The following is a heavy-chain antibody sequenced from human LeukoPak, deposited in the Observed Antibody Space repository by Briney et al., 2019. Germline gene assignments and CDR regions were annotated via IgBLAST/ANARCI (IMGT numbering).Heavy chain of an antibody. CDR3: AKDSYVSGRPLHTFDV. CDR2: ISGSGDNT. Sequence: GGSLRLSCATSGFTFSSYAMNWLRQAPGKGLEWVSAISGSGDNTYYVDSVKGRFTISRDSPKNTLYLQMNSLRAEDTAVYYCAKDSYVSGRPLHTFDVWGQGTMVTVSS. CDR1: GFTFSSYA. D-gene: IGHD3-10*01. V-gene: IGHV3-23*01. J-gene: IGHJ3*01.